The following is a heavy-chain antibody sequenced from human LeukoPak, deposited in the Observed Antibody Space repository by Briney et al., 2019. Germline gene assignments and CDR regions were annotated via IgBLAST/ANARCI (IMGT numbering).Heavy chain of an antibody. Sequence: PGGSLRLSCAASGFTFSSYAMSWVRQAPGKGLELVSAISGSGGSTYYADSVKGRFTISRDNSKNTLYLQMNSLRAEDTAVYYCAKAVKQQPLFLGYYYYGMDVWGQGTTVTVSS. V-gene: IGHV3-23*01. D-gene: IGHD6-13*01. CDR3: AKAVKQQPLFLGYYYYGMDV. CDR2: ISGSGGST. J-gene: IGHJ6*02. CDR1: GFTFSSYA.